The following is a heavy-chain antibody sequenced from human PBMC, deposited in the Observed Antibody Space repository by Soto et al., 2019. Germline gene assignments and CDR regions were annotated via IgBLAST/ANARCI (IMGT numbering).Heavy chain of an antibody. V-gene: IGHV1-46*01. CDR2: INPSGGST. Sequence: ASVKVSCKASGYTFTSYYMHWVRQAPGQGLEWMGIINPSGGSTSYAQKFQGRVTMTRDTSTSTVYMELSSLRSEDTAVYYCARGGWFGELLLNWFDPWGQGTLVTVSS. J-gene: IGHJ5*02. D-gene: IGHD3-10*01. CDR1: GYTFTSYY. CDR3: ARGGWFGELLLNWFDP.